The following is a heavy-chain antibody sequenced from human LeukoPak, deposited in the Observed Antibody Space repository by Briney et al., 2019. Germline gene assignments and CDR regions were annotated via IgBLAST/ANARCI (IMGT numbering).Heavy chain of an antibody. CDR2: ISSSGSTI. D-gene: IGHD4-23*01. Sequence: GGSLRLSCAASGFTFSDYYMSWIRQAPGKGLEWVSYISSSGSTIYYADSVKGRFTISRDNSKNTLYLQMNSLRAEDTAVYYCAKDLLDKSVTPGRLGDYWGQGTLVTVSS. CDR1: GFTFSDYY. V-gene: IGHV3-11*01. CDR3: AKDLLDKSVTPGRLGDY. J-gene: IGHJ4*02.